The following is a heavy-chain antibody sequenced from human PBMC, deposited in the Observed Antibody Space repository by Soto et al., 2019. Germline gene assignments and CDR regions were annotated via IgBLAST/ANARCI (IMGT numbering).Heavy chain of an antibody. CDR3: AHRLGGIGVAGTFDY. V-gene: IGHV2-5*02. CDR1: GFSLSTSGVG. D-gene: IGHD6-19*01. CDR2: VYWDDDK. Sequence: QITLKESGPTLVKPTQTLTLTCTFSGFSLSTSGVGVGWIRQPPGKALEWLALVYWDDDKRYSPSLKSRLTITKDTSKNQVVLTMTNMDPVDTATYYCAHRLGGIGVAGTFDYWGQGTLVTVSS. J-gene: IGHJ4*02.